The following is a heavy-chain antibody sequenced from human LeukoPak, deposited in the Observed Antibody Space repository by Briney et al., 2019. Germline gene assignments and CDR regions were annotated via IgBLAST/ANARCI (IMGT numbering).Heavy chain of an antibody. D-gene: IGHD7-27*01. V-gene: IGHV3-13*01. CDR1: GFTFSSHD. CDR3: VRGGVWGLSSNWLEA. CDR2: FIPAGDR. J-gene: IGHJ5*02. Sequence: TGGSLRVSCAASGFTFSSHDMHWVRQAAGKGLEWVSGFIPAGDRYYAESVKGRFTISREDAKSSLYLQMNSLRVGDTAVYYCVRGGVWGLSSNWLEAWGQGVLVTVSS.